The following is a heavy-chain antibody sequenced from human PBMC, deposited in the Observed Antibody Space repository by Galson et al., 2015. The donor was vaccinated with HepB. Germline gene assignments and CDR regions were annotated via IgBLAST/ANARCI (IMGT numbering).Heavy chain of an antibody. J-gene: IGHJ4*02. D-gene: IGHD4-17*01. Sequence: LSLTCTVSGGSISSSSYYWGWIRQPPGKGLEWIGSIYYSGSTYYNPSLKSRVTISVDTSKNQFSLKLSSVTAADTAVYYCARRGAGYGDDYFDYWGQGTLVTVSS. CDR2: IYYSGST. CDR1: GGSISSSSYY. CDR3: ARRGAGYGDDYFDY. V-gene: IGHV4-39*01.